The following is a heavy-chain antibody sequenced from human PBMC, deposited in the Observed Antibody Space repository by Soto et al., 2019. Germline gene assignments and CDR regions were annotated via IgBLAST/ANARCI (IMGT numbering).Heavy chain of an antibody. J-gene: IGHJ4*02. Sequence: SETLSLTCTVSGGSISSSGYYWGWIRQPPGKGLEWIGNIYYSGSTNYNPSLKSRVTISVDTSRNQFSLKVSSVTAADTAVYYCARRSYYGSGSIFDYWGQGTLVTVSS. CDR1: GGSISSSGYY. CDR2: IYYSGST. D-gene: IGHD3-10*01. CDR3: ARRSYYGSGSIFDY. V-gene: IGHV4-39*01.